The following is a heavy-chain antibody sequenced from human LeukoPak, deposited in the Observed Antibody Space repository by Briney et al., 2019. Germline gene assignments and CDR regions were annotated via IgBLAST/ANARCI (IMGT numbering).Heavy chain of an antibody. CDR2: IYHSGSS. J-gene: IGHJ4*02. Sequence: SETLSLTCSVPGASTDTSAYNWGWIRQPPGKGLEWIGSIYHSGSSYDNPSLKSRLTLSIDTSRNQFSLTLKSVTAADSGVYFCAREILYESTAYYLWGQGAVCTVSS. CDR3: AREILYESTAYYL. V-gene: IGHV4-39*01. D-gene: IGHD3-22*01. CDR1: GASTDTSAYN.